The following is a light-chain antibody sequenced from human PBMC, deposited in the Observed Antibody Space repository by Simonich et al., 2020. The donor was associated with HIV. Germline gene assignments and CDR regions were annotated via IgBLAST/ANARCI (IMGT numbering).Light chain of an antibody. CDR1: QSISRY. V-gene: IGKV1-39*01. CDR2: TAS. J-gene: IGKJ1*01. Sequence: DIQMTQSPSSLSASLGDRVTITCRASQSISRYLNWYQQKPGKAPNLLIYTASTLQSGVPSRFSGDGSGTDFTLTISSLQPDDFATYYCQQYNTYLRTFGQGTKVEIK. CDR3: QQYNTYLRT.